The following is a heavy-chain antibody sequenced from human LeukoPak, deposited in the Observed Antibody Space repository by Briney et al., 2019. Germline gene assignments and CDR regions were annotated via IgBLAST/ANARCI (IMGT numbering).Heavy chain of an antibody. D-gene: IGHD2-21*02. CDR3: ARDYCGGDCYSGPFDY. J-gene: IGHJ4*02. Sequence: RRSLTLSCPPSAFTVTTNYMSCVRPAPANVLDWVSATYTGGSTYYADSVRGRFTISRDNSKNTLYLQMRAEDTAVYYCARDYCGGDCYSGPFDYWGQGTLVTVSS. CDR1: AFTVTTNY. CDR2: TYTGGST. V-gene: IGHV3-66*02.